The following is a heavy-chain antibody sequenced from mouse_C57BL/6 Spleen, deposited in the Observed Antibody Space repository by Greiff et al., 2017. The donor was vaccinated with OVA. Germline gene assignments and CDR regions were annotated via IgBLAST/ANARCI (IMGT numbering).Heavy chain of an antibody. Sequence: QVQLQQSGAELAKPGASVKLSCKASGYTFTSYWMHWVKQRPGKGLEWIGYINPSSGYTKYNQKFKDKATLTADKSSSTAYMQLSSLTYEDSAVYYCAMRDYDEDFDYWGQGTTLTVSS. J-gene: IGHJ2*01. D-gene: IGHD2-4*01. V-gene: IGHV1-7*01. CDR3: AMRDYDEDFDY. CDR1: GYTFTSYW. CDR2: INPSSGYT.